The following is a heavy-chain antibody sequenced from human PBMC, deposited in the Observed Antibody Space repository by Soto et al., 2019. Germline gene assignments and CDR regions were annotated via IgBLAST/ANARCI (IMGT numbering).Heavy chain of an antibody. Sequence: ASVKVSCKASGYTFTSYDINWVRQATGQGLEWMGWMNPNSGNTGYAQKFQGRVTMTRNTSISTAYMELSSLRSEDTAVYYCYRWEPANYDYVWGEDAFDIWGQGTMVTVSS. CDR1: GYTFTSYD. CDR3: YRWEPANYDYVWGEDAFDI. CDR2: MNPNSGNT. D-gene: IGHD3-16*01. J-gene: IGHJ3*02. V-gene: IGHV1-8*01.